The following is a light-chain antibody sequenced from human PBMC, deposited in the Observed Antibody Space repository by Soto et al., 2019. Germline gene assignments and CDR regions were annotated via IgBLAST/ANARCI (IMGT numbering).Light chain of an antibody. CDR2: KAS. Sequence: DIQMTQSPSTLSASVGDRVPITCRARQSISVWLAWYQQKAGKAPNLLIYKASRLESGVPSRFSGSGSETEFTLTISGLQPGDSAAYYCQQYNSYSPTFGQGTKVDIK. V-gene: IGKV1-5*03. CDR3: QQYNSYSPT. J-gene: IGKJ1*01. CDR1: QSISVW.